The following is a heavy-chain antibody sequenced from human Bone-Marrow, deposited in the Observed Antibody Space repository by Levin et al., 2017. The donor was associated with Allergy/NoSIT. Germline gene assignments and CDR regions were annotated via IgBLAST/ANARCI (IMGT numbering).Heavy chain of an antibody. CDR1: GFIFNNYA. V-gene: IGHV3-23*01. CDR3: AKDYLDIDSDAFDI. Sequence: GGSLRLSCAASGFIFNNYAMSWVRQAPGKGLEWVSTISRSGGNTYYTASVKGRFTVSRDNSKNKLYLQMNSLRAEDTAVYFCAKDYLDIDSDAFDIWGQGTMVTVSS. J-gene: IGHJ3*02. D-gene: IGHD2-15*01. CDR2: ISRSGGNT.